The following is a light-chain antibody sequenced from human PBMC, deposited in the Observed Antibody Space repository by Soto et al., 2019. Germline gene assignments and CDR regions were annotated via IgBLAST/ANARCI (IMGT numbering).Light chain of an antibody. Sequence: QSVLTQPASVSGSPGQSITFSCHGSSRDVGTYNSVSWYQQHPGKAPKLIIYDVSNRPSGVSNRFSGSKSGNTASLTISGLQTEDEADYYCGSYTSSSSWGFGGGTKVTVL. CDR3: GSYTSSSSWG. J-gene: IGLJ3*02. CDR2: DVS. V-gene: IGLV2-14*03. CDR1: SRDVGTYNS.